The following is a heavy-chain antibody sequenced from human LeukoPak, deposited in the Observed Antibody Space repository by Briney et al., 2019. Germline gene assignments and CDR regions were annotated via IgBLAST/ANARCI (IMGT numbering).Heavy chain of an antibody. CDR1: GGSFSGYY. CDR2: INHSGST. CDR3: ARVGGERLLEWYASNYYYYGMDV. V-gene: IGHV4-34*01. Sequence: MPSETLSLTCAVYGGSFSGYYWSWIRQPPGKGLEWIGEINHSGSTNYNPSLKSRVTISVDTSKNQFSLKLSSVTAADTAVYYCARVGGERLLEWYASNYYYYGMDVWGQGTTVTVSS. D-gene: IGHD3-3*01. J-gene: IGHJ6*02.